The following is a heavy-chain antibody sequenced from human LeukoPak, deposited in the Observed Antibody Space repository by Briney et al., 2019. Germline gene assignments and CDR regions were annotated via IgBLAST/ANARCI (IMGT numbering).Heavy chain of an antibody. D-gene: IGHD6-19*01. J-gene: IGHJ4*02. CDR3: ARARYTSGWETLDY. CDR2: ISFNGGST. Sequence: PGGSLRLSCAASGFTFSSYAMHWVRQAPGKGLEYVSGISFNGGSTYHANSVKGRFTISRDNSKNTLYLQMGSLRAEDMAVYYCARARYTSGWETLDYWGQGTLVTVSS. V-gene: IGHV3-64*01. CDR1: GFTFSSYA.